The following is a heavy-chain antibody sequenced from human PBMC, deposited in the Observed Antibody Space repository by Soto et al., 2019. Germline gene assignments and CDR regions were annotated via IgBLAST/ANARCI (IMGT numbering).Heavy chain of an antibody. CDR3: ARDRTTSIILYYYYGMDV. CDR2: INSDGSST. V-gene: IGHV3-74*01. D-gene: IGHD4-4*01. J-gene: IGHJ6*02. Sequence: GALRLSGAASVFTCSSYWMHWVRQGPGKGLVWVSRINSDGSSTSYADSVKGRFTISRDNAKNTLYLQMNSLRAEDTAVYYCARDRTTSIILYYYYGMDVWGQGTTVTVSS. CDR1: VFTCSSYW.